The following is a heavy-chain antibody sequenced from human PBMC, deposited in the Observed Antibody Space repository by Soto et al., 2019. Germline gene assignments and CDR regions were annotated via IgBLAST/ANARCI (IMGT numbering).Heavy chain of an antibody. CDR1: GGTFSSYA. V-gene: IGHV1-69*01. CDR2: ISPIFGTA. J-gene: IGHJ4*02. Sequence: QVQLVQSGAEVKKPGSSVKVSCKASGGTFSSYAISWVRQAPGQGLEWMGGISPIFGTANYAKKFQGRVTIPADESTSTAYMELSSLRSEDKAVYYCARSGGNSPLGGYFDYWGQGTLVTVSS. D-gene: IGHD2-21*02. CDR3: ARSGGNSPLGGYFDY.